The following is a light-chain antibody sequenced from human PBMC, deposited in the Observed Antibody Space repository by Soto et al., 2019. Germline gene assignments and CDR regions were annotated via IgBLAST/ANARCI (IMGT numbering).Light chain of an antibody. CDR1: QSICSY. CDR2: AAS. Sequence: DIQMTQSPSSLSASVGDRVTITCRASQSICSYVNWYQQQPGKDPKLLSYAASSLQVGVPSRFSGSGYGTDFTLTIRSLQPEDFATYSCHQSYIIPRAFGQGTTVDI. CDR3: HQSYIIPRA. J-gene: IGKJ1*01. V-gene: IGKV1-39*01.